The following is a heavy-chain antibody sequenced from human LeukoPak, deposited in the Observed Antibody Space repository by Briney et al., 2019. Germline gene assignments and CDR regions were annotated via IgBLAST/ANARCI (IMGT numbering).Heavy chain of an antibody. J-gene: IGHJ4*02. D-gene: IGHD6-13*01. CDR2: IYYSGST. Sequence: SETLSLTCTVSGGSISSSSYYWGWIRQPPGKGLEWIGSIYYSGSTYYNPSLKSRVTISVDTSKNQFSLKLSSVTAADTAVYYCARMVSRYSSSSYWGQGTLVTVSS. CDR3: ARMVSRYSSSSY. CDR1: GGSISSSSYY. V-gene: IGHV4-39*07.